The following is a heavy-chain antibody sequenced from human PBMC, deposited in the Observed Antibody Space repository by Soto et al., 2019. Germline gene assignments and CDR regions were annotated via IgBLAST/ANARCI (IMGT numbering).Heavy chain of an antibody. J-gene: IGHJ4*02. Sequence: HPWGSLRLSCAASGFTFSSYGMHFGRQAPGKGLEWVAVISYDGGNKYYADSVKGRFTICRDNSKNTLYLQMNSLRAEDTAVYYCAKDRHKALDYWGQGTLVTVSS. CDR2: ISYDGGNK. CDR1: GFTFSSYG. V-gene: IGHV3-30*18. CDR3: AKDRHKALDY.